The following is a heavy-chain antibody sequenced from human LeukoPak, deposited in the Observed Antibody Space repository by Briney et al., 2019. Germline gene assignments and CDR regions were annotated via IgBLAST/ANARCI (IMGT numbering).Heavy chain of an antibody. CDR2: IYYSGST. CDR3: AATEVVVPAAPIETFDY. J-gene: IGHJ4*02. D-gene: IGHD2-2*01. CDR1: GGSVSSGSYY. Sequence: SETLSLTCTVSGGSVSSGSYYWSWIRQPPGKGLEWIGYIYYSGSTNYNPSLKSRVTISVDTSKNQFSLKLSSVTAADTAVYYCAATEVVVPAAPIETFDYWGQGTLVTVSS. V-gene: IGHV4-61*01.